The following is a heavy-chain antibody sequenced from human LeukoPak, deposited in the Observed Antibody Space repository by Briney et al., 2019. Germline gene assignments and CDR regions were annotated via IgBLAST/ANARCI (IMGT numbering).Heavy chain of an antibody. CDR3: AKNTVTTFAFDY. J-gene: IGHJ4*02. CDR1: RFTFSSYG. CDR2: ISYDGSNK. Sequence: PGGSLRLSCAASRFTFSSYGMHWVRQAPGKGLEWVAVISYDGSNKYYADSVKGRFTISRDNSKNTLYLQMNSLRAEDTAVYYCAKNTVTTFAFDYWGQGTLVTVSS. D-gene: IGHD4-17*01. V-gene: IGHV3-30*18.